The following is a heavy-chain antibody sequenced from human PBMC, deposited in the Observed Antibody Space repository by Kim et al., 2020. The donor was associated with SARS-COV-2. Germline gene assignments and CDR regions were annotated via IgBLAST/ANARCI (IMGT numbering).Heavy chain of an antibody. CDR3: ARWDFYGSGSYEMLGYFDY. Sequence: GGSLRLSCAASGFTFSSYWMHWVRQAPGKGLVWVSRINSDGSSTSYADSVKGRFTISRDNAKNTLYLQMNSLRAEDTAVYYCARWDFYGSGSYEMLGYFDYWGQGTLVTVSS. CDR2: INSDGSST. V-gene: IGHV3-74*01. D-gene: IGHD3-10*01. J-gene: IGHJ4*02. CDR1: GFTFSSYW.